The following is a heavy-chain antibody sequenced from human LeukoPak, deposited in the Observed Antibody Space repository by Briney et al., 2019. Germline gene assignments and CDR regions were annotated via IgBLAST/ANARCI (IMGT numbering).Heavy chain of an antibody. CDR3: AREGGGKGIFDY. CDR2: IIPIFGTA. D-gene: IGHD4-23*01. V-gene: IGHV1-69*13. CDR1: GYTFTGYY. Sequence: SVKVSCKASGYTFTGYYMHWVRQAPGQGLEWMGGIIPIFGTANYAQKFQGRVTITADESTSTAYMELSSLRSEDTAVYYCAREGGGKGIFDYWGQGTLVTVSS. J-gene: IGHJ4*02.